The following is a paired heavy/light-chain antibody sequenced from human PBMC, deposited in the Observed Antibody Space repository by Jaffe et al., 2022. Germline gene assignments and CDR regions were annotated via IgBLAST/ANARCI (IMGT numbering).Light chain of an antibody. V-gene: IGLV2-11*01. CDR2: DVS. CDR3: CSYAGSYTLI. J-gene: IGLJ2*01. CDR1: SSDVGAYDY. Sequence: QSALTQPRSVSGSPGQSVTISCTGTSSDVGAYDYVSWYQQHPGKAPKLMIYDVSKRPSGVPDRFSVSKSGNTASLTISGLQAEDEADYYCCSYAGSYTLIFGGGTKLTVL.
Heavy chain of an antibody. Sequence: EVLLVESGGGLVQPGGSLRLSCAASGFTFSSYWMHWVRQVPGKGLVWVSRINTDGSGTTYADSVKGRFTISRDNTENTLYLQMNSLRVEDTAIYYCAGAHSSSWFYFDYWGQGTLATVSS. D-gene: IGHD6-13*01. CDR2: INTDGSGT. CDR1: GFTFSSYW. V-gene: IGHV3-74*01. J-gene: IGHJ4*02. CDR3: AGAHSSSWFYFDY.